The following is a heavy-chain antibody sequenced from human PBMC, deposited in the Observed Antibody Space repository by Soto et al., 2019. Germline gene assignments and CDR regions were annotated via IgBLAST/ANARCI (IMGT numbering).Heavy chain of an antibody. V-gene: IGHV1-3*01. D-gene: IGHD7-27*01. Sequence: ASVKVSCKASGYTFTSYAMHWVRQAPGQRLEWMGWINAGNGNTKYSQKFQGRVTITRDTSASTAYMELSSLRSEDTAVYYCARDLARPINWGHARYDAFDIWGQGTMVTVSS. CDR3: ARDLARPINWGHARYDAFDI. CDR1: GYTFTSYA. CDR2: INAGNGNT. J-gene: IGHJ3*02.